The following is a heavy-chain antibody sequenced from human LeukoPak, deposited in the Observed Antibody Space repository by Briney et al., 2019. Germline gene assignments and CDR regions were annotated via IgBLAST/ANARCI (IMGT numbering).Heavy chain of an antibody. D-gene: IGHD3-10*01. CDR3: ARDPEPLRVRGVPYYYYYMDV. CDR2: IYYSGST. J-gene: IGHJ6*03. V-gene: IGHV4-59*01. CDR1: GGSISSYY. Sequence: SETLSLTCTVSGGSISSYYWSWIRQPPGKGLEWIGYIYYSGSTNYNPSLKSRVTISVDTSKNQFSLKLSSVTAADTAVYYCARDPEPLRVRGVPYYYYYMDVWGKGTTVTVSS.